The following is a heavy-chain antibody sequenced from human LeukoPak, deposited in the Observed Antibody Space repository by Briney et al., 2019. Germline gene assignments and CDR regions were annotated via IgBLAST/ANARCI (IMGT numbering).Heavy chain of an antibody. CDR3: ARQGKYYDILTAGLDY. Sequence: GESLKISCKGSGYSFTSYWIGWVRQMPGKGLEWMGIIYPGDSDTRYSPSFQGQVTISADKSISTAYLQWSSLKASDTAMYYCARQGKYYDILTAGLDYWGQGTLVTVSS. V-gene: IGHV5-51*01. CDR2: IYPGDSDT. J-gene: IGHJ4*02. CDR1: GYSFTSYW. D-gene: IGHD3-9*01.